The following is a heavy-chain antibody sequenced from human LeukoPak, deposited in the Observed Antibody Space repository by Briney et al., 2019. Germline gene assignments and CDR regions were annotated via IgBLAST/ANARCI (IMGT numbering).Heavy chain of an antibody. J-gene: IGHJ6*01. CDR1: GGSISGFY. V-gene: IGHV4-59*01. CDR2: MYSSGNT. CDR3: ARSSPGYCSGGACPAAMDV. Sequence: RSETLSLTCRVSGGSISGFYWSWLRQPPGKGLEWMGYMYSSGNTNYNPSFNSRVTMSVDTSKNQFSLRLNSVPAADPAVYYCARSSPGYCSGGACPAAMDVWGQGTTVTVSS. D-gene: IGHD2-15*01.